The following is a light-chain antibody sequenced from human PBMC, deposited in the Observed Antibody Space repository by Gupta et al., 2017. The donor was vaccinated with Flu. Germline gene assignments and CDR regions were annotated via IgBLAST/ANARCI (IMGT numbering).Light chain of an antibody. CDR1: QSVGSD. CDR2: GVS. V-gene: IGKV3-15*01. CDR3: QHSDKRHPYT. Sequence: IVMTQSPATLSVSPGESATLSCRTSQSVGSDLAWYQQKPGQAPRLLLYGVSTRATGVPARFSGGGSGTEFTHTISSLQSEDFAVYYCQHSDKRHPYTFGQWTKLEIK. J-gene: IGKJ2*01.